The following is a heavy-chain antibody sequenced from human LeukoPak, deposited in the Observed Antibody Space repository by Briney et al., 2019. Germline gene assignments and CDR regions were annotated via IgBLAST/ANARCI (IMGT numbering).Heavy chain of an antibody. CDR1: GGTFISYA. CDR2: IIPIFGTA. D-gene: IGHD5-18*01. Sequence: SVKVPRKASGGTFISYAISWVRQAPGQGLEWMGGIIPIFGTANYAQKFQGRVTITADESTSTAYMELSSLRSEDTAVYYCARDEFTAMARYYYYYGMDIWGQGTTVTVSS. J-gene: IGHJ6*02. CDR3: ARDEFTAMARYYYYYGMDI. V-gene: IGHV1-69*13.